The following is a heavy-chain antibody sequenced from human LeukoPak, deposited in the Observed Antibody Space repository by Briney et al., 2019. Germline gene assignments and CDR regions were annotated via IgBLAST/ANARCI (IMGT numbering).Heavy chain of an antibody. J-gene: IGHJ4*02. CDR3: AKETSIVGATKAFDY. D-gene: IGHD1-26*01. V-gene: IGHV3-9*01. CDR2: ISWNSGSI. Sequence: GRSLRLSCAASGFTFDDYGRDWVPQAPGKGLEWVSGISWNSGSIGYADSVKGRFTISRDNAKNSLYLQMNRLRAEDTALYYCAKETSIVGATKAFDYWGQGTLVTVSS. CDR1: GFTFDDYG.